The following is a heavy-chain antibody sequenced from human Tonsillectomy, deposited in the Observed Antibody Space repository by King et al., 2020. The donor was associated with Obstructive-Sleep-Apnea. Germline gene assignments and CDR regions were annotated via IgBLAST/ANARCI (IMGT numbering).Heavy chain of an antibody. CDR2: IYYSGST. Sequence: LQLQESGPGLVKPSETLSLTCTVSGGSISSSSYYWGWIRQPPGKGLEWIGSIYYSGSTYYNPSLKSRVTISVDTSKNQFSLKLSSVTAADTAVYYCARVMNCSGSYYHPPGAFDIWGQGTMVTVSS. V-gene: IGHV4-39*07. J-gene: IGHJ3*02. D-gene: IGHD3-10*02. CDR1: GGSISSSSYY. CDR3: ARVMNCSGSYYHPPGAFDI.